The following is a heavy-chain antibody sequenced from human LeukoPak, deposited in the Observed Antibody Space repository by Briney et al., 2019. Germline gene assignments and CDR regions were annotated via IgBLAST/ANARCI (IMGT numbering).Heavy chain of an antibody. CDR2: ISAYNGNT. J-gene: IGHJ4*02. D-gene: IGHD4-11*01. CDR1: GYTFTSYG. CDR3: AKDRDYSNYVGYFDC. V-gene: IGHV1-18*01. Sequence: ASVKVSCKASGYTFTSYGMSWVRQAPGQGLAWMGWISAYNGNTNYAQKLKGRVTMTTDTSTSTGYMELRSLRADDTAVYYCAKDRDYSNYVGYFDCWGQGTLVTASS.